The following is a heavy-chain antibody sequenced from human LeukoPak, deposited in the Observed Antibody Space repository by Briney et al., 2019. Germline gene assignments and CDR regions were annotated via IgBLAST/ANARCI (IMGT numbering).Heavy chain of an antibody. CDR2: IYTSGST. V-gene: IGHV4-4*07. J-gene: IGHJ4*02. D-gene: IGHD5-24*01. CDR1: GGSIDIYY. CDR3: ARDFRDGYNLPEYYFDN. Sequence: SETLSLTCTVSGGSIDIYYWSWIRQPAGKGLEWIGRIYTSGSTNYNPSLKTRVTMSVDTSKNQFSLKLRSVTAADTAIYYCARDFRDGYNLPEYYFDNWGQGTLVTVSS.